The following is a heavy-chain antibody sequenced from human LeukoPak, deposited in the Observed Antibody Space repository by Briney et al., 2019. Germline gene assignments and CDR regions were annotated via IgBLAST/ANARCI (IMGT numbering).Heavy chain of an antibody. CDR1: GLTFSSYS. D-gene: IGHD2-2*01. V-gene: IGHV3-21*04. CDR3: AKTFGTIDPFEY. Sequence: GGSLRLSCAASGLTFSSYSMNWVRQAPGKGLEWVSSISSSSSYIYYADSVRGRFTISRDNSKNTFYLDMNSLRADDTAVYYCAKTFGTIDPFEYWGQGTLVTVSS. CDR2: ISSSSSYI. J-gene: IGHJ4*02.